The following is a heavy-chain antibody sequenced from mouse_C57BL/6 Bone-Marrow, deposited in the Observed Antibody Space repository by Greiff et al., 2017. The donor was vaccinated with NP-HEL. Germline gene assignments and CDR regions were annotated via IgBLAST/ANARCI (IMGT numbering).Heavy chain of an antibody. CDR1: GFTFSSYA. J-gene: IGHJ2*01. CDR3: ARLRRRYYFDY. CDR2: ISDGGSYT. V-gene: IGHV5-4*03. D-gene: IGHD2-12*01. Sequence: EVKLMESGGGLVKPGGSLKLSCAASGFTFSSYAMSWVRQTPEKRLEWVATISDGGSYTYYPDNVKGRFTISRDNAKNNLYLQMSHLKSEDTAMYYCARLRRRYYFDYWGKAPLSQSPQ.